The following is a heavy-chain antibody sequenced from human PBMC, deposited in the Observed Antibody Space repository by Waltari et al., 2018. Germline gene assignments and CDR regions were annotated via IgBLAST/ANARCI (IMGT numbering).Heavy chain of an antibody. D-gene: IGHD3-10*01. Sequence: EEQLLESGGGLLQHGDSLRLSCAASGFRFSNYWMNWVRQAPGKGLVWVARISNDESSLTYADSVKGRFTISRDNAKNTLFLQMKRLRAEDTAVYYCVRLAQRTYKSPVPGRHYYYGMDVWGQGTTVTVSS. CDR3: VRLAQRTYKSPVPGRHYYYGMDV. CDR2: ISNDESSL. CDR1: GFRFSNYW. V-gene: IGHV3-74*03. J-gene: IGHJ6*02.